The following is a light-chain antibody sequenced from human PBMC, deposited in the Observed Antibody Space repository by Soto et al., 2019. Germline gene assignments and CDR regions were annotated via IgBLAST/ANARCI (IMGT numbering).Light chain of an antibody. V-gene: IGKV3-20*01. CDR3: QQFSSYPLT. Sequence: LLGNQSPGTLSSSTGERATLSCRASQSVSSANFAWYQQKPGQAPSLLIYDASSRATGIPDRFSGGGSGTDFTLTISRLEPEDFAVYYCQQFSSYPLTFGGGTKVDI. CDR1: QSVSSAN. CDR2: DAS. J-gene: IGKJ4*01.